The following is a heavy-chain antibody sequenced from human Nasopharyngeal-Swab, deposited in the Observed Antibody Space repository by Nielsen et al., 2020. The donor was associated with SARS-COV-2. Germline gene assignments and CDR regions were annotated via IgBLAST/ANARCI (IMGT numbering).Heavy chain of an antibody. CDR1: GFTFSSYE. CDR3: ARPTGFGEAGYFDY. J-gene: IGHJ4*02. V-gene: IGHV3-48*03. Sequence: GGSLRLSCAASGFTFSSYEMNWVRQAPGKGLEWVSYISSSGSTIYYADSVKGRFTISRDNAKNSLYLQMSSLRAEDTAVYYCARPTGFGEAGYFDYWGQGTLVTVSS. CDR2: ISSSGSTI. D-gene: IGHD3-10*01.